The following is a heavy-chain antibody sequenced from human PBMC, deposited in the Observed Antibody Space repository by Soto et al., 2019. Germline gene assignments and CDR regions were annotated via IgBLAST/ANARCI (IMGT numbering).Heavy chain of an antibody. CDR1: GYTFTSYY. D-gene: IGHD5-18*01. V-gene: IGHV1-46*03. Sequence: GASVKVSCKASGYTFTSYYMHWVRQAPGQGLEWMGIINPSGGSTAYAQKFQGRVTMTRDTSTSTVYMELSSLRSEDTAVYYCASSLPRDTLEYYFDYWGQGTLVTVSS. CDR2: INPSGGST. J-gene: IGHJ4*02. CDR3: ASSLPRDTLEYYFDY.